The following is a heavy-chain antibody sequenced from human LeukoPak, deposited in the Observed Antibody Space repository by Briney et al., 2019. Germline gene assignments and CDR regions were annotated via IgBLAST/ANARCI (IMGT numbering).Heavy chain of an antibody. V-gene: IGHV4-34*01. CDR1: GGSISGYY. J-gene: IGHJ4*02. CDR3: ARGVLYSNYFDY. D-gene: IGHD4-11*01. CDR2: INHSGST. Sequence: KASETLSLTCTVSGGSISGYYWSWIRQPPGKGLEWIGEINHSGSTNYNPSLKSRVTISVDTSKNQFSLKLSSVTAADTAVYYCARGVLYSNYFDYWGQGTLVTVSS.